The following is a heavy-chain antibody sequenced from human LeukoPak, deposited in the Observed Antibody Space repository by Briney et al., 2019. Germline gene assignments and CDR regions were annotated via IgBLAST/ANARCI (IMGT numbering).Heavy chain of an antibody. Sequence: SETLSLTXTVSGGSISSYYWSWIRQPAGKGLEWIGRIYTSGSTNYNPSLKSRVTMSVDTSKNQFSLKLSSVTAADTAVYYCARGRMELLWFGEMHNWFDPWGQGTLVTVSS. J-gene: IGHJ5*02. V-gene: IGHV4-4*07. CDR3: ARGRMELLWFGEMHNWFDP. CDR2: IYTSGST. D-gene: IGHD3-10*01. CDR1: GGSISSYY.